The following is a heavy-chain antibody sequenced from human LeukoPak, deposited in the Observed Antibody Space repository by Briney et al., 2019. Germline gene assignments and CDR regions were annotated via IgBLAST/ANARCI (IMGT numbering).Heavy chain of an antibody. D-gene: IGHD6-19*01. Sequence: ASVKVSCKASGYTFTSYGISWLRQAPGQGLEWMGWISAYNGNTNYAQELQGRVTMTTDTSTSTAYMELRSLRSDDTAVYYCARYSSGWYGGYYFDYWGQGTLVTVSS. CDR1: GYTFTSYG. CDR2: ISAYNGNT. V-gene: IGHV1-18*01. CDR3: ARYSSGWYGGYYFDY. J-gene: IGHJ4*02.